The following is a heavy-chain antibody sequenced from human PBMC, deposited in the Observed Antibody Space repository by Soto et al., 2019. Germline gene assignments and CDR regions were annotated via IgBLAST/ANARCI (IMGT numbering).Heavy chain of an antibody. CDR2: IYSVGTT. Sequence: EVRLVESGGGLIQPGGSLRLSCAASGFTVSNNYMSWVRQAPGKGLEWVSIIYSVGTTYDGDAVEGRFTISRDNSKNKLYFKMTRLRAEDTAVYYCAGDSQGVAAGIPVYYYYGMDFWGQGTTVTVSS. J-gene: IGHJ6*02. V-gene: IGHV3-53*01. D-gene: IGHD6-13*01. CDR3: AGDSQGVAAGIPVYYYYGMDF. CDR1: GFTVSNNY.